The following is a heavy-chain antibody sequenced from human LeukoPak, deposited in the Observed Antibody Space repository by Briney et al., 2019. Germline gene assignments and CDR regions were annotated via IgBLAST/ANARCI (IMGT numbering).Heavy chain of an antibody. D-gene: IGHD3-10*01. CDR1: GFTFSSYG. CDR2: IRYDGSTK. V-gene: IGHV3-30*02. J-gene: IGHJ4*02. CDR3: AKTRSMVRGVLDY. Sequence: TGGSLRLSCAASGFTFSSYGMHWGRQAPGKGLDWVTFIRYDGSTKYYADSVKGRFTISRDNSRNTLYLQMNSLRAEDTAVYYCAKTRSMVRGVLDYWGQGTLVTVSS.